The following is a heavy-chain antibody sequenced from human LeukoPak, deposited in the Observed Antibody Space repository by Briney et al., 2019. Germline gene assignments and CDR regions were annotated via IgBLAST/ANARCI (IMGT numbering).Heavy chain of an antibody. CDR1: GFSFSSSW. V-gene: IGHV3-74*01. CDR3: ARDPQRGAPDYFDS. J-gene: IGHJ4*02. D-gene: IGHD6-25*01. Sequence: GGSLRLSCEASGFSFSSSWMHWVRQAPGKGLVWVSRINKDGRTMNYADSVKGRFTISRDNAKNTLYLQMNSLRTEDTAVYYCARDPQRGAPDYFDSWGQGTLVTVSS. CDR2: INKDGRTM.